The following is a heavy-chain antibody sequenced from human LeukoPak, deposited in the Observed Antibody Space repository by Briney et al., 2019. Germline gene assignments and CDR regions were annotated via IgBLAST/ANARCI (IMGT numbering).Heavy chain of an antibody. D-gene: IGHD6-6*01. CDR2: IYSGGST. CDR1: GFTVSSNY. V-gene: IGHV3-53*04. J-gene: IGHJ6*02. Sequence: QTGGSLRLSCAASGFTVSSNYMSWVRQAPGKGLEWVSVIYSGGSTYYADSVKGRFTISRHNSKNTLYLQMNSLRAEDTAVYYCASTGVGDSSSCYYYGMDVWGQGTTVTVSS. CDR3: ASTGVGDSSSCYYYGMDV.